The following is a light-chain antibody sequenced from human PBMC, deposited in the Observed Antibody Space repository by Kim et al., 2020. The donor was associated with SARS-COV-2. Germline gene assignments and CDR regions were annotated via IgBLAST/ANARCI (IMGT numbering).Light chain of an antibody. CDR1: QGISNY. CDR3: QKYNTAPWT. V-gene: IGKV1-27*01. J-gene: IGKJ1*01. CDR2: AAS. Sequence: DIQMTQSPSSLSASVGDGVTICCRASQGISNYLAWYQQKPGQAPKLLIYAASALQFGVSSRFNGSGSGTDFTLTISDLQPEDVATYYCQKYNTAPWTFGHGTKVDIK.